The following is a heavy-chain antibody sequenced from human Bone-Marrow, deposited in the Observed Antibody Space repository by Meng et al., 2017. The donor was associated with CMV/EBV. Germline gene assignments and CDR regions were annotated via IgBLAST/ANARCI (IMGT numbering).Heavy chain of an antibody. V-gene: IGHV2-5*01. D-gene: IGHD2-2*01. CDR3: AHSYCSSTSCFVPGYYYYGMDV. CDR1: GFSLSTSGVG. Sequence: SGPTLVKPTQTLTLTCTFSGFSLSTSGVGVGWIRQPPGKALEWLALIYWNDDKRYGPSLKSRLTITKDTSKNQVVLTMTNMDPVDTATYYCAHSYCSSTSCFVPGYYYYGMDVWGQGTTVTVSS. CDR2: IYWNDDK. J-gene: IGHJ6*02.